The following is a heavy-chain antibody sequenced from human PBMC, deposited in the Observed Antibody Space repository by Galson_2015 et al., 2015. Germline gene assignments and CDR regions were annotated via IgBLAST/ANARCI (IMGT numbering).Heavy chain of an antibody. CDR1: GYSFPSYW. J-gene: IGHJ3*02. CDR2: IYPGDSET. V-gene: IGHV5-51*01. CDR3: ARHRTSVASDTFDI. Sequence: QSGAEVKKPGESLQISCKGSGYSFPSYWIDWVRQMPGKGLEWMGIIYPGDSETRYSPSFQGQVTISADKSISTAYLQWSSLKASDTAMYYCARHRTSVASDTFDIWGQGTMVTVSS. D-gene: IGHD6-19*01.